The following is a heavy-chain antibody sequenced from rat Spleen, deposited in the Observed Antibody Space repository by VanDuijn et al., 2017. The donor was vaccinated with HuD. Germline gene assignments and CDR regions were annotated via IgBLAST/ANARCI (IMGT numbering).Heavy chain of an antibody. CDR3: ARSDYYSGSFPY. CDR1: GFSLSNYG. D-gene: IGHD1-1*01. J-gene: IGHJ2*01. CDR2: IWSGGST. V-gene: IGHV2-15*01. Sequence: QVQLKESGPGLVQPSQTLSLTCTVSGFSLSNYGVIWVRQPPGKGLEWIGAIWSGGSTDYKSALKSRLSISRDTSKSQVFLKMNSLQTEDTAIYFCARSDYYSGSFPYWGQGVMVTVSS.